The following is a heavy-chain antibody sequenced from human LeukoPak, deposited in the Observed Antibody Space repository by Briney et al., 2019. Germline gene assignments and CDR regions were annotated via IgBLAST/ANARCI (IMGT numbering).Heavy chain of an antibody. CDR1: GFTFSSYG. Sequence: GGSLRLSCAASGFTFSSYGMHWVRQAPGKGLEWVAFIRYDGSNKYYADSAKGRFTISRDNAKNSLYLQMNSLRAEDTAVYYCARDKGEYSSSWDDAFDIWGQGTMVTVSS. J-gene: IGHJ3*02. D-gene: IGHD6-13*01. CDR3: ARDKGEYSSSWDDAFDI. V-gene: IGHV3-30*02. CDR2: IRYDGSNK.